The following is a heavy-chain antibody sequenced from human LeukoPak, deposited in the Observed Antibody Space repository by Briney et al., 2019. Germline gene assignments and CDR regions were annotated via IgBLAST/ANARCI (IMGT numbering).Heavy chain of an antibody. J-gene: IGHJ4*02. CDR1: GYTFTVYY. CDR2: INPNSGGT. Sequence: ASVKVSFKASGYTFTVYYMHWVRQAPGQGLEWMGWINPNSGGTNYAQKFQGRVTITRDTSISTAYMELSRLRSDDTAVYYCHRAKGNGRVTLASFDYWGQGTPVTVSS. V-gene: IGHV1-2*02. CDR3: HRAKGNGRVTLASFDY. D-gene: IGHD1-1*01.